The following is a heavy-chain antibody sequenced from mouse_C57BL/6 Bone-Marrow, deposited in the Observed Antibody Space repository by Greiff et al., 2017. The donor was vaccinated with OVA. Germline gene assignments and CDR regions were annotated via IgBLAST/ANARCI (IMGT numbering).Heavy chain of an antibody. V-gene: IGHV14-2*01. CDR2: IDPEDGDT. J-gene: IGHJ3*01. CDR1: GFTIKDYY. CDR3: ARGGSSGYEYAD. D-gene: IGHD3-2*02. Sequence: DVQLQESGAELVKPGASVKLSCTASGFTIKDYYMHWVKQRTEQGLEWIGRIDPEDGDTKYAPKFKGKATITADTSSNTAYLQLSSLTSEDTAVYYGARGGSSGYEYADWGKGTLVTVSA.